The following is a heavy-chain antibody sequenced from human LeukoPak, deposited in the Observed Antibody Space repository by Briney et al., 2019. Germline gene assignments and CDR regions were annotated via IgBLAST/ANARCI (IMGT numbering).Heavy chain of an antibody. J-gene: IGHJ6*02. CDR2: ITNRGTYT. CDR1: GFTFSDCY. D-gene: IGHD3-10*01. V-gene: IGHV3-11*06. CDR3: AVALSGSYVYYHTMDV. Sequence: GGSLRLSCTASGFTFSDCYMSWIRQAPGKGLEWVSYITNRGTYTNYADSVKGRFTISRDNAKNSLFLQMNNLGAEDTAVYYCAVALSGSYVYYHTMDVWGQGTTVTVSS.